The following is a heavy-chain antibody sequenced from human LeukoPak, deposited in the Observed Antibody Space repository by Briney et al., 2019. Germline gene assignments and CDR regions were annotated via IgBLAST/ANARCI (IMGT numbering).Heavy chain of an antibody. V-gene: IGHV4-34*01. Sequence: SETLSLTCAVYGGSFSGYYWSWIRQPPGKGLEWIGEINHSGSTNYNPSLKSRVTISVDTSKNQFSLKLSSVTAADTAVYYCARHVSVLRYFDWSPHFDYWGQGTLVTVSS. CDR3: ARHVSVLRYFDWSPHFDY. J-gene: IGHJ4*02. D-gene: IGHD3-9*01. CDR2: INHSGST. CDR1: GGSFSGYY.